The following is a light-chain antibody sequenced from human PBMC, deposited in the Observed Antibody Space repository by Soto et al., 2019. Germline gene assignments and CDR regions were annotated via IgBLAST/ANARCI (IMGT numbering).Light chain of an antibody. V-gene: IGLV2-14*01. J-gene: IGLJ1*01. CDR1: SSDVGGYDY. CDR3: TSYTSSSTYV. CDR2: DVT. Sequence: QSALTQPASGTGFPGQSITVSCTGTSSDVGGYDYVSWYQQHPGNAPKLLISDVTNRPSGVSNRFSGSKSGNTASLTISGLQTEDEADYYCTSYTSSSTYVFGTGTKVTVL.